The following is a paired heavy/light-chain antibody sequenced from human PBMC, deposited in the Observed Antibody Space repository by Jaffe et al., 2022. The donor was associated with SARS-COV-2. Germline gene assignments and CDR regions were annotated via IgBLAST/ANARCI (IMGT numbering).Light chain of an antibody. Sequence: QSALTQPASVSGSPGQSITISCTGTSSDVGGYNYVSWYQQHPGKAPKLMIYDVSNRPSGVSNRFSGSKSGNTASLTISGLQAEDEADYYCNSYTSSSTWVFGGGTKLTVL. CDR3: NSYTSSSTWV. CDR1: SSDVGGYNY. J-gene: IGLJ3*02. CDR2: DVS. V-gene: IGLV2-14*01.
Heavy chain of an antibody. CDR1: GYTFTSYT. CDR2: INAGNGNT. CDR3: ARGGMQLWYGNDY. D-gene: IGHD3-10*01. V-gene: IGHV1-3*01. J-gene: IGHJ4*02. Sequence: QVQLVQSGAEVRKPGASVKVSCMASGYTFTSYTMHWVRQAPGQRLEWMGWINAGNGNTKYSQNFQGRVTITRDTSASTAYMELSSLRSEDTAVYFCARGGMQLWYGNDYWGQGTLVTVSS.